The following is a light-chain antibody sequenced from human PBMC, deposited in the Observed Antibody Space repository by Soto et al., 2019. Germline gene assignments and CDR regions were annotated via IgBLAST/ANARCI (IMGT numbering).Light chain of an antibody. Sequence: QSVLTQPPSVSGAPGQRVTISCTGSSSNIGAGYDVHWYQQLPGTAPKLLIYGNSNRPSGVPDRFSGSKSGTSASLAITGLQAEDEADYYCQSYDSSLSGRYVFGTGTKLTGL. CDR2: GNS. CDR3: QSYDSSLSGRYV. CDR1: SSNIGAGYD. V-gene: IGLV1-40*01. J-gene: IGLJ1*01.